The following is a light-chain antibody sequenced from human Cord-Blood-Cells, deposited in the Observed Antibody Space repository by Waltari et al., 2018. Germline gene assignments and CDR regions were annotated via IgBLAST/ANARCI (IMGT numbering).Light chain of an antibody. Sequence: QSVLTQPPSVSDAPRQRVTISCSGSSSNIGNNAVNWYQQLPGKAPKLLIYYDHLLPSGVSDRFSGSKSGTSASLAISGLQSEDEADYYCAAWDDSLNGYVFGTGTKVTVL. V-gene: IGLV1-36*01. CDR3: AAWDDSLNGYV. CDR2: YDH. CDR1: SSNIGNNA. J-gene: IGLJ1*01.